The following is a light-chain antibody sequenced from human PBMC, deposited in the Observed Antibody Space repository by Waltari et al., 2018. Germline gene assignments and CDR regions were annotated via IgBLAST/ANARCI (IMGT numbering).Light chain of an antibody. CDR1: QDINNY. CDR2: GSS. CDR3: QKYNSAPLT. J-gene: IGKJ3*01. Sequence: DIQKTQSPSSLSASVGDRVTITCRASQDINNYLVWYQQKPGKVPKVLIYGSSTLQSGVPSRFSGSGSGTDFTLTITSLQPEDVATYYCQKYNSAPLTFGPGTKVDIK. V-gene: IGKV1-27*01.